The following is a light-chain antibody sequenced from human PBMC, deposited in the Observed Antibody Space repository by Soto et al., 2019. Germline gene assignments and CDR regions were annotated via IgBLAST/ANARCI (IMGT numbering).Light chain of an antibody. CDR2: GAS. V-gene: IGKV3-20*01. CDR3: QQSCSSPLYT. CDR1: QSVSSSY. Sequence: EIVLTQSPGTLSLSPGESATLSCRASQSVSSSYLAWYQQKPGQAPRLLIYGASSSATGIPDTFSGSGSGTDFAITISRREPEEFAAYYCQQSCSSPLYTFGQGTKLEIK. J-gene: IGKJ2*01.